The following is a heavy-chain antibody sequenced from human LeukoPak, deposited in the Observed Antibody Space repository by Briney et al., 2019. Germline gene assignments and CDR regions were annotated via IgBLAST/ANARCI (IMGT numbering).Heavy chain of an antibody. V-gene: IGHV3-11*01. Sequence: GGSLRLSCAASGFTFSDYYMSWIRQAPGKGLEWVSYISSSGSTIYYADSVKGRFTISRDNAKNSLYLQMNSLRAEDTAVYYCARVSSWYAEYFQHWGQGTLVTVSS. CDR3: ARVSSWYAEYFQH. CDR1: GFTFSDYY. CDR2: ISSSGSTI. D-gene: IGHD6-13*01. J-gene: IGHJ1*01.